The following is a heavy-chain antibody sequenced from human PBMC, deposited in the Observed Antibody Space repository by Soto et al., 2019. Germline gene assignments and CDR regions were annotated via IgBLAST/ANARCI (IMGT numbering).Heavy chain of an antibody. CDR3: ARARGGQDREVWYFDS. CDR2: ISSNGGNT. D-gene: IGHD2-15*01. V-gene: IGHV3-64*01. CDR1: GFTFSTYA. Sequence: GGSLRLSCAASGFTFSTYAMHWVRQAPVKGLEYVSAISSNGGNTYYGNSVKGRFTISRDNSRNTLFLQMGSLRPDDMAVYYCARARGGQDREVWYFDSWGQGT. J-gene: IGHJ4*02.